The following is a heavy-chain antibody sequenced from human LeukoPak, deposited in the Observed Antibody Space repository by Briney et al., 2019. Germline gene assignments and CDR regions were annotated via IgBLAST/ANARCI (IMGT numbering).Heavy chain of an antibody. CDR2: ISYDGSNK. CDR3: ARESLGGGFDY. D-gene: IGHD1-26*01. J-gene: IGHJ4*02. Sequence: PGGSLRLSCAASGFTFSSYAMHWVRQAPGKGLEWVAVISYDGSNKYYADSVKGRFTISRDNSKNTLYLQMNSLRAEDTAVYYCARESLGGGFDYWGQGTLVTVSS. CDR1: GFTFSSYA. V-gene: IGHV3-30*04.